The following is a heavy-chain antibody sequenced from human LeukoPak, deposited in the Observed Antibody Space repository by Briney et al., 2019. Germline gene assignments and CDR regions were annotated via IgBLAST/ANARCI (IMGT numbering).Heavy chain of an antibody. D-gene: IGHD3-22*01. CDR2: IYYSGST. J-gene: IGHJ3*02. CDR3: ARDGYYYDSSGYYYFDAFDI. V-gene: IGHV4-59*01. CDR1: GGSISSYY. Sequence: SETLSLTCTVSGGSISSYYWSWIRQPPGKGLEWIGYIYYSGSTNYNPSLKSRVAISVDTSKNQFSLKLSSVTAADTAVYYCARDGYYYDSSGYYYFDAFDIWGQGTMVTVSS.